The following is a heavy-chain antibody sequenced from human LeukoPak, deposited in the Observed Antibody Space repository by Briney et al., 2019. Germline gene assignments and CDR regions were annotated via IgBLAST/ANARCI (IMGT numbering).Heavy chain of an antibody. Sequence: GGSLRLSCAASGFTFSSYAMSLVRQAPGKGLEWVSAFSGSGGSTYYADSVKGRFTISRDNSKNTLYLQMNSLRAEDTAVYYCAKDPGDSYYYGSGGDAFDIWGQGTMVTVSS. J-gene: IGHJ3*02. D-gene: IGHD3-10*01. CDR2: FSGSGGST. CDR1: GFTFSSYA. CDR3: AKDPGDSYYYGSGGDAFDI. V-gene: IGHV3-23*01.